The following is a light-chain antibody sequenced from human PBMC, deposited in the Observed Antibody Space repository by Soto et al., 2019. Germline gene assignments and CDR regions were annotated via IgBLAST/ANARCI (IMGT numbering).Light chain of an antibody. CDR3: CSYAGSYTFV. CDR2: DVS. V-gene: IGLV2-11*01. CDR1: SSDVGGYNY. J-gene: IGLJ1*01. Sequence: QSVLTQPRSVSGSPGQSVTISCTGTSSDVGGYNYVSWYQQHPGKAPKLIIYDVSKRPSGVPDRFSGSKSANTASLTISGLQAEDEAHYYCCSYAGSYTFVFGSGTNATVL.